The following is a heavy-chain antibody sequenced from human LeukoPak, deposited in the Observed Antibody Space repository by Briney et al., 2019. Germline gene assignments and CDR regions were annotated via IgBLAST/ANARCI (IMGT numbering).Heavy chain of an antibody. CDR2: INHSGNT. V-gene: IGHV4-34*01. CDR3: ARVRKGGYSYGSDY. CDR1: GGSFSGYY. J-gene: IGHJ4*02. Sequence: PSETLSLTCAVYGGSFSGYYWSWIRQPPGKGLEWIGDINHSGNTNYNPSLKNRVTISVDTSKNDFSLRLSSVTAADTAVYYCARVRKGGYSYGSDYWGQGTLVTVSS. D-gene: IGHD5-18*01.